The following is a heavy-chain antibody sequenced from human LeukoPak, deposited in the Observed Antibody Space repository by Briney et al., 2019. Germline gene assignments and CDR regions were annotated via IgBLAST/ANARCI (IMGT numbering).Heavy chain of an antibody. CDR1: GFTFSSYS. CDR2: ISSSSSYI. D-gene: IGHD3-22*01. J-gene: IGHJ4*02. Sequence: GGSLRLSCAASGFTFSSYSTNWVRQAPGKGLEWVSSISSSSSYIHYADSVKGRFTISRDNAKNSLYLQMNSLRAEDTAVYYCARPLYYYDSSGYNIGYWGQGTLVTVSS. CDR3: ARPLYYYDSSGYNIGY. V-gene: IGHV3-21*01.